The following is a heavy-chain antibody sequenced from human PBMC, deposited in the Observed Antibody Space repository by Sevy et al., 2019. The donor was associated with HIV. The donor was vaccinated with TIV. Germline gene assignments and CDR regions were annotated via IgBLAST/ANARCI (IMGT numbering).Heavy chain of an antibody. Sequence: GGSLRLSCAASGFTFDYYWMNWVRQAPGKGLEWVANIKDDGSEKHYVDSVKGRFTISRDNAKNHLYVQMNSLRVEDTAVYYCVRNYDSTGYNNFRDGIFDIWGQGTKVTVS. CDR3: VRNYDSTGYNNFRDGIFDI. CDR1: GFTFDYYW. J-gene: IGHJ3*02. D-gene: IGHD3-22*01. V-gene: IGHV3-7*03. CDR2: IKDDGSEK.